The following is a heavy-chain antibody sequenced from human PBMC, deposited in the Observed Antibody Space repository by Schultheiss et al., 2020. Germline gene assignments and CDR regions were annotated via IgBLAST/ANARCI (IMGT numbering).Heavy chain of an antibody. Sequence: SVKVSGKASGGTFSSYAISWVRQAPGQGLEWMGGIIPIFGTANYAQKFQGRVTITADESTSTAYMELRSLRSDDTAVYYCARGYDSSVDYWGQGTLVTVSS. CDR2: IIPIFGTA. D-gene: IGHD3-22*01. CDR3: ARGYDSSVDY. J-gene: IGHJ4*02. V-gene: IGHV1-69*13. CDR1: GGTFSSYA.